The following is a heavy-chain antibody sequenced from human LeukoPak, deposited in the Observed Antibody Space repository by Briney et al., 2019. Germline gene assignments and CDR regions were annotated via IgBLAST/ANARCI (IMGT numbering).Heavy chain of an antibody. CDR1: GFTFSSYN. V-gene: IGHV3-30*02. D-gene: IGHD6-19*01. Sequence: GKSLRLSCAASGFTFSSYNMHWVRQAPGKGLEWVAFIRYDGSDKYYADSVKGRFTISRDNSKNTLYLQMNSLRAEDTAVYYCARSRGPADSSGWYGVFDYWGQGTLVTVSS. CDR3: ARSRGPADSSGWYGVFDY. J-gene: IGHJ4*02. CDR2: IRYDGSDK.